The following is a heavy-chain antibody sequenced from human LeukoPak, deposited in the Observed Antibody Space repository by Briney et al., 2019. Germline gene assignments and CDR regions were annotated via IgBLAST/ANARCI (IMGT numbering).Heavy chain of an antibody. CDR1: GYRFTSYW. CDR3: ARRPYCSSTSCYQSNWFDP. V-gene: IGHV5-51*01. CDR2: IYPGDSDT. J-gene: IGHJ5*02. Sequence: GESLKISCKGSGYRFTSYWIGWVRPMPGKGLEWMGIIYPGDSDTRYSPSFQGQVTISADKSISTAYLQWSSLKASDTAMYYCARRPYCSSTSCYQSNWFDPWGQGTLVTVSS. D-gene: IGHD2-2*01.